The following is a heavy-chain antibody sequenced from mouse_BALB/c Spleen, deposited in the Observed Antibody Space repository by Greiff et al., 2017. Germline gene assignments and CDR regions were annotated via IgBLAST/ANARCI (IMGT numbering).Heavy chain of an antibody. CDR3: NSGTWFAY. D-gene: IGHD4-1*01. CDR2: IDPENGDT. V-gene: IGHV14-4*02. Sequence: VQLQQSGAELVRPGASVKLSCTASGFNIKDYYMHWVKQRPEQGLEWMGWIDPENGDTEYAPKFQGKATITADTSSNTAYLQLSSLTSEDAAVYYCNSGTWFAYWGQGTLVTVSA. J-gene: IGHJ3*01. CDR1: GFNIKDYY.